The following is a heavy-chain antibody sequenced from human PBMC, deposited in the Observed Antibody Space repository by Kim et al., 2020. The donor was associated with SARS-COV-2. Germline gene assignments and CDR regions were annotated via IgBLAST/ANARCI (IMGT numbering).Heavy chain of an antibody. CDR3: ARHGGGVRWLPLDAFDI. CDR1: GGSISSSSYY. Sequence: SETLSLTCTVSGGSISSSSYYWGWIRQPPGKGLEWIGSIYYSGSTYYNPSLKSRVTISVDTSKNQFSLKLSSVTAADTAVYYCARHGGGVRWLPLDAFDIWGQGTMVTVSS. V-gene: IGHV4-39*01. CDR2: IYYSGST. J-gene: IGHJ3*02. D-gene: IGHD5-12*01.